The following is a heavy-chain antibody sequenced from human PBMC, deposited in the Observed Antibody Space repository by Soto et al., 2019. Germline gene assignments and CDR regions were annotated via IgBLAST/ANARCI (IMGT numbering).Heavy chain of an antibody. CDR1: GFTFSSYG. J-gene: IGHJ6*01. Sequence: QVQLVESGGGVVQPGRSLRLSCAASGFTFSSYGMHWVRQAPGKGLEWVAVISYDGSNKYYADSVKGRFTISRDNSKNTLYLQMNSLRAEDTAVYYCAKDSSSWYYYYYGMDVW. V-gene: IGHV3-30*18. D-gene: IGHD6-13*01. CDR3: AKDSSSWYYYYYGMDV. CDR2: ISYDGSNK.